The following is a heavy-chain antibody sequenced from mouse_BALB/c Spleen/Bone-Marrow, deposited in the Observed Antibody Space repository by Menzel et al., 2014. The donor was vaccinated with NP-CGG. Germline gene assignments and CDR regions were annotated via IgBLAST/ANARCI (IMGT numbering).Heavy chain of an antibody. CDR1: GFDFSRYW. D-gene: IGHD1-1*01. V-gene: IGHV4-1*02. CDR3: ARPDYYGYLNY. CDR2: INPDSRTI. J-gene: IGHJ2*01. Sequence: EVKLVESGGGLVQPGGSLKFSRAASGFDFSRYWMSWVRQAPGKGLEWIGEINPDSRTINYSPSLKDKFIIPRDNAKNTLYLRLNKVRSEDTALYYCARPDYYGYLNYWGQGTTLTVSS.